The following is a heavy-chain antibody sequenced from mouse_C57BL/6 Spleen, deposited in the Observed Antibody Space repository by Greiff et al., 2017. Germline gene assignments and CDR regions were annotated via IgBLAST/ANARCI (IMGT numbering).Heavy chain of an antibody. Sequence: EVQLQQSGPELVKPGASVKISCKASGYTFTDYYMNWVKRSHGKSLEWIGDINPNNGGTSYNQKFKGKATLTVDKSSSTAYMELRSLTSEDSAVYYCARNYGRGFFAYWGQGTLVTVSA. CDR3: ARNYGRGFFAY. D-gene: IGHD1-1*01. V-gene: IGHV1-26*01. CDR1: GYTFTDYY. CDR2: INPNNGGT. J-gene: IGHJ3*01.